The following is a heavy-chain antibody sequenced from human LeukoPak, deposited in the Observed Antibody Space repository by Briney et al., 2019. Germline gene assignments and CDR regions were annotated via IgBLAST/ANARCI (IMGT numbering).Heavy chain of an antibody. CDR2: ISSTSTYI. V-gene: IGHV3-21*01. CDR1: GFTFSSYS. D-gene: IGHD4-17*01. Sequence: PGGSLRLSCATSGFTFSSYSMNWVRQPPGKGLEWFSSISSTSTYIYYADAVHGRFTVSRDNAKYSLYLQMNSLRAEDTAVYYCVRGSYGAYDYWGQGSLVTVSS. J-gene: IGHJ4*02. CDR3: VRGSYGAYDY.